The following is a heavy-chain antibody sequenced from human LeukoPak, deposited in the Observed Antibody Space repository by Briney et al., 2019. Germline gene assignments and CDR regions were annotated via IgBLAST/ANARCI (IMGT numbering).Heavy chain of an antibody. Sequence: PGGSLILSCAASGFTFSSFWMTWVRQAPGKGLEWVANIRQDGSEKYYVDSVEGRFTISRDNAKKSLFLQMNSLRVEDTAVYYCARDMLGDGFDIWGQGTMVTVSS. CDR1: GFTFSSFW. J-gene: IGHJ3*02. D-gene: IGHD2-8*01. CDR2: IRQDGSEK. CDR3: ARDMLGDGFDI. V-gene: IGHV3-7*04.